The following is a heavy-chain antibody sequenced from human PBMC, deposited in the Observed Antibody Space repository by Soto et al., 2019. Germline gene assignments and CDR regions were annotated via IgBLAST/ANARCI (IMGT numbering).Heavy chain of an antibody. Sequence: QVQLGQSGAEVEKPGASVKVSCKASGYTFSDYYVHWVRQAPGQGLECMGIINPSAGTTAHAPHFQGRLTMTRDTSTSTVYMELHSLRPEDTAVYYCARSDRVFGRSILWGYHFDYWGQGTLVTVCS. J-gene: IGHJ4*02. CDR1: GYTFSDYY. D-gene: IGHD7-27*01. V-gene: IGHV1-46*01. CDR3: ARSDRVFGRSILWGYHFDY. CDR2: INPSAGTT.